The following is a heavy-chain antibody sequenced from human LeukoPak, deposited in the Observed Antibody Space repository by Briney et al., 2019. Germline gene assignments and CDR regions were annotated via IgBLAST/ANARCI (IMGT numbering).Heavy chain of an antibody. V-gene: IGHV1-69*04. CDR2: IIPIFGIA. J-gene: IGHJ4*02. D-gene: IGHD3-22*01. CDR3: ARGGVVFDYDSSGYFGEGLFDC. Sequence: SVKVSCKASGGTFSSYAISWVRQAPGQGLEWMGRIIPIFGIANYAQKFQGRVTITADKSTSTAYMELSSLRSEDTAVYYCARGGVVFDYDSSGYFGEGLFDCWGQGTLVTVSS. CDR1: GGTFSSYA.